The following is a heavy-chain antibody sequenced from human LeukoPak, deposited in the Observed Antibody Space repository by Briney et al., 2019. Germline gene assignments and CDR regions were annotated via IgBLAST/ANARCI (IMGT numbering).Heavy chain of an antibody. Sequence: SETLSLTCAVYGGSFSGYYWSWIRQPPGKGLEWIGEINHSGSTNYNPSLKSRVTISVDTSKNQFSLKLSSVTAADTAVYYCARRREFPHQLTGSWFDPWGQGTLVTVSS. CDR1: GGSFSGYY. D-gene: IGHD3-10*01. V-gene: IGHV4-34*01. CDR2: INHSGST. J-gene: IGHJ5*02. CDR3: ARRREFPHQLTGSWFDP.